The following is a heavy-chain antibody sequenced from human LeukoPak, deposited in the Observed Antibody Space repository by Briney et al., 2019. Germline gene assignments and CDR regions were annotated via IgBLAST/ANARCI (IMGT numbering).Heavy chain of an antibody. CDR3: ASRHRSGSYSWFET. V-gene: IGHV1-69*13. J-gene: IGHJ5*02. CDR2: IIPMFGKA. D-gene: IGHD3-10*01. Sequence: ASVKVSCKASGGTFSSDAISWVRQAPGQGLEWMGGIIPMFGKANYAQKFQGRVTITADESTSTAYMELSSLRSEDKAVYYCASRHRSGSYSWFETWGQGTLVTVSS. CDR1: GGTFSSDA.